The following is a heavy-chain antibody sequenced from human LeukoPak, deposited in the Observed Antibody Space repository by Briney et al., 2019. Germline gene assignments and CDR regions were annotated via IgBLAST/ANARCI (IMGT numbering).Heavy chain of an antibody. D-gene: IGHD6-13*01. J-gene: IGHJ4*02. CDR1: GFTFSSYA. CDR3: AKSVETGAAGLEN. V-gene: IGHV3-23*01. CDR2: ISGRSSSR. Sequence: PGGSLRLSCAATGFTFSSYAMSWVRQAPGKGLEWVSAISGRSSSRYFADSVRGRFTISRDNSNNTLHLQMNSLRVEDTAVYYCAKSVETGAAGLENWGQGTLVTVFS.